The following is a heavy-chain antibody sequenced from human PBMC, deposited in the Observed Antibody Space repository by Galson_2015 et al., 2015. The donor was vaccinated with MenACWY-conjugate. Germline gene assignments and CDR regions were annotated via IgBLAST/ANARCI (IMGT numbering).Heavy chain of an antibody. CDR1: GFPFNTCG. CDR3: ARVGGLCNATTCYEPWGGMDV. J-gene: IGHJ6*02. D-gene: IGHD2-2*01. Sequence: SLRLSCAASGFPFNTCGMHWLRQAPGKGLQWVAVIWYDGSNQYYADSVKGRFTISRDNFKSTLYLQMERLRGEDTAVYYCARVGGLCNATTCYEPWGGMDVWGQGTTVLVSS. V-gene: IGHV3-33*01. CDR2: IWYDGSNQ.